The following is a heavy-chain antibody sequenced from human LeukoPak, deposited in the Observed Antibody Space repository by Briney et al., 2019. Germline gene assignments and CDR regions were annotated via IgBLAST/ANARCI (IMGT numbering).Heavy chain of an antibody. J-gene: IGHJ1*01. CDR1: GFAFSSFS. V-gene: IGHV3-7*01. Sequence: GGSLRLSCAASGFAFSSFSMSWVRQAPGKGLEWVANLKEDGTEEEYLDSVKGRFTICRDNAKNSLYLQMNSLRAEDTAVYYCAREGEMVTAIQYFQHWGQGTLVTVSS. CDR2: LKEDGTEE. CDR3: AREGEMVTAIQYFQH. D-gene: IGHD2-21*02.